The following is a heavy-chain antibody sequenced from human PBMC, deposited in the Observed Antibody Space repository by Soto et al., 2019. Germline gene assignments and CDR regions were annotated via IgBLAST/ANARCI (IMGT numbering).Heavy chain of an antibody. Sequence: PSETLSLTCTVSGGSISSYYWSWIRQPPGKGLEWIGYIYYSGSTNYNPSLKSRVTISVDTSKNQFSLKLSSVTAAGTAVYYCARDKLDCTNGVCYTVTGDYWGQGTLVTVSS. CDR2: IYYSGST. CDR3: ARDKLDCTNGVCYTVTGDY. V-gene: IGHV4-59*01. CDR1: GGSISSYY. D-gene: IGHD2-8*01. J-gene: IGHJ4*02.